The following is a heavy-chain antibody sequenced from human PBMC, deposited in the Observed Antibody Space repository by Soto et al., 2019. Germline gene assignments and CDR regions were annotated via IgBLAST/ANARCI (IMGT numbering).Heavy chain of an antibody. CDR3: ATRYSGSYFLYYYYGMDV. J-gene: IGHJ6*02. D-gene: IGHD1-26*01. V-gene: IGHV1-69*13. CDR2: IIPIFGTA. CDR1: GGTFSSYA. Sequence: SVKVSCKASGGTFSSYAISWVRQAPGQGLEWMGGIIPIFGTANYAQKFQGRVTITADESTSTAYMELSSLRSEDTAVYYCATRYSGSYFLYYYYGMDVWGQGTTVTVSS.